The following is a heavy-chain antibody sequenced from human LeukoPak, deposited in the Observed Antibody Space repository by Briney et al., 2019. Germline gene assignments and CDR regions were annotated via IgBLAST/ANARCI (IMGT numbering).Heavy chain of an antibody. V-gene: IGHV3-23*01. D-gene: IGHD6-6*01. Sequence: GGSLRLSCAASGFTFSSYAMSWVRQAPGKGLEWVSAIYGSGGRAFYADSVKGRFTISRDNSKNTLYLQMNRLRADHTAVYYCAKGDLYSSSSLGYYYMDVWGKGTTVTVSS. CDR2: IYGSGGRA. CDR1: GFTFSSYA. J-gene: IGHJ6*03. CDR3: AKGDLYSSSSLGYYYMDV.